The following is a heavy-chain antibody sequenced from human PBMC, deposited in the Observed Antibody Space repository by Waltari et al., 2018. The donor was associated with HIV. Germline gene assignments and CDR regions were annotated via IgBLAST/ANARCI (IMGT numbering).Heavy chain of an antibody. CDR1: GGSFSGYY. Sequence: QVQLQPWGAGLLKPSETLSLPCAVYGGSFSGYYWSWIRQPPGKGLEWIGEINHSGSTNYNPSLKSRVTISVDTSKNQFSLKLSSVTAADTAVYYCANLFSLDYWGQGTLVTVSS. D-gene: IGHD2-21*01. V-gene: IGHV4-34*01. J-gene: IGHJ4*02. CDR3: ANLFSLDY. CDR2: INHSGST.